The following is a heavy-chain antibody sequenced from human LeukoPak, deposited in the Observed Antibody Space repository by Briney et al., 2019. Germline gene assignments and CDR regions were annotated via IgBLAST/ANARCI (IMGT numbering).Heavy chain of an antibody. Sequence: GASVKVSCKASGFTFTSSAMQWVRQARGQRLEWIGWIVVGSGNTNYAQKFQERVTITRDMSTSTAYMELSSLRSEDTAAYYCAAGGGIVGATTAFDIWGQGTMVTVSS. J-gene: IGHJ3*02. V-gene: IGHV1-58*02. CDR2: IVVGSGNT. CDR1: GFTFTSSA. D-gene: IGHD1-26*01. CDR3: AAGGGIVGATTAFDI.